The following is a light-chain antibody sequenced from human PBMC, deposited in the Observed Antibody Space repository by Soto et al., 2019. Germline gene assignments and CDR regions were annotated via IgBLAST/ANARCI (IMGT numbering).Light chain of an antibody. V-gene: IGLV2-14*01. CDR3: TSYTTSSTHWV. Sequence: QSALTQPASVSGSPGQSITISCTGTSSDVGGYNYVSWYQQHPGKAPKLMIYEVSNRPSGVSNRFSGSTSGNTASLTISGLQAEDEADYYCTSYTTSSTHWVFGGGTKLTVL. CDR1: SSDVGGYNY. J-gene: IGLJ3*02. CDR2: EVS.